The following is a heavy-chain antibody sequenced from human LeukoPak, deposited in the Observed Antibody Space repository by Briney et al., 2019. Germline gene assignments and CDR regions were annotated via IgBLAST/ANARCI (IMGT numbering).Heavy chain of an antibody. D-gene: IGHD3-10*01. CDR3: ARDNGSSRILDY. V-gene: IGHV4-30-4*01. CDR2: IYYTGRT. J-gene: IGHJ4*02. Sequence: SETLSLTCTVSGGSISSDDYYWSWIRQPPGKGLEWIGYIYYTGRTYYGPSLKSRVTISIDTSKNQFSLKLTSVTAADTAVYYCARDNGSSRILDYWGQGALVTVSS. CDR1: GGSISSDDYY.